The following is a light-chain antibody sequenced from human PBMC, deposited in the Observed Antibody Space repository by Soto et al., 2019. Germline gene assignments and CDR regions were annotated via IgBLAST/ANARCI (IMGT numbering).Light chain of an antibody. CDR2: GPS. V-gene: IGKV3-11*01. J-gene: IGKJ4*01. CDR1: QSISTY. Sequence: EIVLTQSPATLSLSPGERATLSCRASQSISTYLTWYQQNPGQAPRLLIYGPSNRATGVPARFSGSGFGTDFTLTISSLEPEDFAMCYCQQRSYRRLTFGGETKVHIK. CDR3: QQRSYRRLT.